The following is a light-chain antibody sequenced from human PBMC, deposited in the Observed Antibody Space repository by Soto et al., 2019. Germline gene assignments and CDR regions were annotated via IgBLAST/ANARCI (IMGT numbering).Light chain of an antibody. Sequence: QSALTQPASVSGSPGQSVTISCTGTSSDVAGYNYVSWYQQHPGKAPKLMIYEVANRPSGVSNRFSGSKSGNTASLTISGLQADDEADYYCSSYMSSSTFVFGAGTKLTVL. V-gene: IGLV2-14*01. J-gene: IGLJ1*01. CDR2: EVA. CDR3: SSYMSSSTFV. CDR1: SSDVAGYNY.